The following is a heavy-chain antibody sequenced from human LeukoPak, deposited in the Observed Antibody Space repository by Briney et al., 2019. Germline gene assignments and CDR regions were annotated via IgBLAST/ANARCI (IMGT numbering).Heavy chain of an antibody. Sequence: GSLRLSCAASGLTFSNAWMSWVRQPPGKGLEWVGYIYYTGSTDYNPSLKSRVTISLDTSKNQFSLKLSSVTAADTAIYYCATSGYPPVFDFWGQGALVTVSS. D-gene: IGHD3-22*01. CDR3: ATSGYPPVFDF. J-gene: IGHJ4*02. V-gene: IGHV4-59*01. CDR1: GLTFSNAW. CDR2: IYYTGST.